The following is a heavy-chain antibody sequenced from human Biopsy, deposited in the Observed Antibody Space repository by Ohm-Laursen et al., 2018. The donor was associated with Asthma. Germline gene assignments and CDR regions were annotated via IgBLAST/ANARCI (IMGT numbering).Heavy chain of an antibody. V-gene: IGHV3-30-3*01. J-gene: IGHJ4*02. CDR1: GFTFSSYA. CDR3: AREGIAVAHFDY. D-gene: IGHD6-19*01. Sequence: SLRLSCASSGFTFSSYAMHWVRQAPGKGLEWVAVISYDGSNKYYADSVKGRFTISRDNSKNTLYLQMNSLRAEDTAVYYCAREGIAVAHFDYWGQGTLVTVSS. CDR2: ISYDGSNK.